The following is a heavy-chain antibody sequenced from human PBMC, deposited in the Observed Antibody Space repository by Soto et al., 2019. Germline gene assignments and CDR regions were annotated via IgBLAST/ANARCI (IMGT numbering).Heavy chain of an antibody. CDR1: GGSVNSGNYY. Sequence: QVQLQQWGAGLLKPSETLSLTCAVNGGSVNSGNYYWSWIRQPPGKGLEWIGEMSHSGGTHFNPSLKSRVTISVDTSKNQFSLKMSSVTAADTALYYCARVERGTATTVVDAFDIWGPGTMVTVPS. V-gene: IGHV4-34*01. CDR2: MSHSGGT. CDR3: ARVERGTATTVVDAFDI. J-gene: IGHJ3*02. D-gene: IGHD1-1*01.